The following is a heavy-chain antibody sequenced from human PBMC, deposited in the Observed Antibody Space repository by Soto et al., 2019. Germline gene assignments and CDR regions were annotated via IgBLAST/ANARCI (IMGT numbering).Heavy chain of an antibody. D-gene: IGHD6-13*01. J-gene: IGHJ6*02. V-gene: IGHV1-18*04. CDR1: GYTYTIYG. Sequence: SVKVSCKASGYTYTIYGISLVRQAPGQGLEWRGWISAYNGNTNYAQKLQGRVTMTTDTSTSTAYMELRSLRYDDKAVYYCARGKGISRSWYGDYYYYGMDVWGQGTTVTVSS. CDR2: ISAYNGNT. CDR3: ARGKGISRSWYGDYYYYGMDV.